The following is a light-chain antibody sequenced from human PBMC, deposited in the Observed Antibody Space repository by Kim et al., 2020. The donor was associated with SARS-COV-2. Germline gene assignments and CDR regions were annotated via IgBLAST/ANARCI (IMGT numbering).Light chain of an antibody. CDR2: WAS. J-gene: IGKJ1*01. CDR3: QQYYRTPVA. CDR1: QSVLYSSNNKYY. V-gene: IGKV4-1*01. Sequence: DIVMTQSPDSLAVSLGERATINCKSSQSVLYSSNNKYYLAWYQQKPGQPPKLLIYWASTRESGVPDRFSGSGSGTDFTLTISSLQAEDVAVYYCQQYYRTPVAFGQGTKV.